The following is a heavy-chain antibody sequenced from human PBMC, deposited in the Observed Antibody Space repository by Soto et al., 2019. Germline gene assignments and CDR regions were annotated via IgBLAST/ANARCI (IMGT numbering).Heavy chain of an antibody. CDR3: AHSVVARLGYYFDY. CDR2: IYWDDDK. CDR1: GFSLSSTRVA. Sequence: QITLKESGPTLVKPTQTLTLTCTFSGFSLSSTRVAVGWIRQPPGKALEWLALIYWDDDKRYSPFLKSRLTITQDTSKNQVVLTMTNMDPVDTATYYWAHSVVARLGYYFDYWGQGTLVTVSS. J-gene: IGHJ4*02. V-gene: IGHV2-5*02. D-gene: IGHD5-12*01.